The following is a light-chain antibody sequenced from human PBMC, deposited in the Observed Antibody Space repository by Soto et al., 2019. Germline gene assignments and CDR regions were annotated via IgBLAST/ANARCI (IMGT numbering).Light chain of an antibody. CDR2: EVS. CDR1: SSDVGGYNY. J-gene: IGLJ1*01. CDR3: TSYTSSSTLV. Sequence: QSALTQPASVSGSPGQSITISCTGTSSDVGGYNYVSWYQQHPGKAPKLMIYEVSNRPSGVSNRFSGSKSGNTASLTISGLKAEEEADYYCTSYTSSSTLVFGPGTKLTAL. V-gene: IGLV2-14*01.